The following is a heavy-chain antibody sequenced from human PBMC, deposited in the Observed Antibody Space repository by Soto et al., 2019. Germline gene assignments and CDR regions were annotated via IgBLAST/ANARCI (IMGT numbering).Heavy chain of an antibody. D-gene: IGHD2-2*01. V-gene: IGHV3-23*01. CDR1: GFTFSSYA. Sequence: EVQLLESGGGLVQPGGSLRLSCAASGFTFSSYAMSWVRQAPGKGLEWVSAISGSGGSTYYADSVKGRFTISRDNSKNTLYLQMNSLRAEDTAVYYCAKEGASVVPAADYWYFDLRGRGTLVTVSS. CDR2: ISGSGGST. J-gene: IGHJ2*01. CDR3: AKEGASVVPAADYWYFDL.